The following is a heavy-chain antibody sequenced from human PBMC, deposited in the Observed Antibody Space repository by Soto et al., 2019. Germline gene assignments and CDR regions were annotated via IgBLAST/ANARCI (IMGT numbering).Heavy chain of an antibody. Sequence: SLNVPFKAAGGTFSSYSISWVRQAPGQWLELMGGIIPIFGTANYAHKFQGRVTITADEYTSTAYMELSSLRSEDTAVYYCAIGLISGTADYYSYYGMEVWGQGRTVNVSS. V-gene: IGHV1-69*13. D-gene: IGHD1-7*01. CDR1: GGTFSSYS. CDR2: IIPIFGTA. J-gene: IGHJ6*02. CDR3: AIGLISGTADYYSYYGMEV.